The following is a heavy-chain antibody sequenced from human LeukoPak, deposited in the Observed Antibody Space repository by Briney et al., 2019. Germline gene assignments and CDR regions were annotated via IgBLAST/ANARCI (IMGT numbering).Heavy chain of an antibody. D-gene: IGHD3-3*01. CDR2: ISVGAEYI. CDR3: ASGPPFLKYFEY. V-gene: IGHV3-23*01. J-gene: IGHJ4*02. CDR1: GYTFRVYV. Sequence: GGSLRLSCADSGYTFRVYVMSSFRQAPGKGLEWVSTISVGAEYIFYADSVKGRFTISRDDSNNALYLQMHSLRAEDTALYYCASGPPFLKYFEYWGQGTLVTVSS.